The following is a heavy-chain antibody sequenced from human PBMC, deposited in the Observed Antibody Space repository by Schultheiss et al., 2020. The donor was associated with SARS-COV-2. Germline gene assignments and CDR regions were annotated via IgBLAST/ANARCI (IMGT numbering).Heavy chain of an antibody. Sequence: SQTLSLTCTVSGGSISSSSYYWGWIRQPPGKGLEWIGSVSYSGRTYQNPSLKSRVTISVDKSKNQFSLKLSSVTAADTAVYYCARIIRFLEWLFDYWGQGTLVTVSS. D-gene: IGHD3-3*01. CDR3: ARIIRFLEWLFDY. CDR1: GGSISSSSYY. CDR2: VSYSGRT. V-gene: IGHV4-39*07. J-gene: IGHJ4*02.